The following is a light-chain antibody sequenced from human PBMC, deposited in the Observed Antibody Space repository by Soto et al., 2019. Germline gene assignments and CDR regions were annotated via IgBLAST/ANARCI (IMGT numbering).Light chain of an antibody. Sequence: QSALTQPASVSGSPGQSITISCTGTSSDVGGYNYVSWYQQHPGKAPKLMIYEVSNRPSGVSNRFSGSKSGNTASLTISGLQAEDEADYYCSSYTSSSTLVVFGTGTKDRP. CDR2: EVS. CDR1: SSDVGGYNY. V-gene: IGLV2-14*01. CDR3: SSYTSSSTLVV. J-gene: IGLJ1*01.